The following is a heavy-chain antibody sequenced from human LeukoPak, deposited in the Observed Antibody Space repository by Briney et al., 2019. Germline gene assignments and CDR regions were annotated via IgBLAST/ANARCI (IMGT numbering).Heavy chain of an antibody. CDR2: INPSGGST. CDR3: ARGGFGLGVGSTKGLNWFDP. CDR1: GYTFTNYY. Sequence: ASVKVSCKASGYTFTNYYMHWVRQAPGQGLEWMGIINPSGGSTNYAQKFQGRVTMTSDTSTSTVYMELSSLRSEETAVYYCARGGFGLGVGSTKGLNWFDPWGQGTLVTVSS. J-gene: IGHJ5*02. D-gene: IGHD1-26*01. V-gene: IGHV1-46*01.